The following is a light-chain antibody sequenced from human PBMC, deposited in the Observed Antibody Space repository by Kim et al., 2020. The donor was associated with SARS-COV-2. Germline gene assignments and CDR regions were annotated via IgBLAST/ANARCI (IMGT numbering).Light chain of an antibody. Sequence: DIQMTQSPSSLSASVGDTFTITCRASQSIVTYLNWYQQKPGKAPNLLIYAATSLQSGVPSRFSGSGSGTDFTLTITSLQPEDSASYYCQQTYSAPYTFGQGTKVEI. CDR2: AAT. V-gene: IGKV1-39*01. J-gene: IGKJ2*01. CDR3: QQTYSAPYT. CDR1: QSIVTY.